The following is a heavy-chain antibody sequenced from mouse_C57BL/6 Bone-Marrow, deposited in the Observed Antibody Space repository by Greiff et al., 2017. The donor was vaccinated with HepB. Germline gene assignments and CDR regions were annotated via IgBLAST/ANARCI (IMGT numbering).Heavy chain of an antibody. CDR2: ISGGGGNT. CDR1: GFTFSSYT. Sequence: EVQLVESGGGLVKPGGSLKLSCAASGFTFSSYTMSWVRQTPEKRLEWVATISGGGGNTYYPDSVKGRFTISRDNAKNTLYLQMSSLRSEDTALYYWARNYYGSSWAYWGQGTLVTVSA. J-gene: IGHJ3*01. V-gene: IGHV5-9*01. D-gene: IGHD1-1*01. CDR3: ARNYYGSSWAY.